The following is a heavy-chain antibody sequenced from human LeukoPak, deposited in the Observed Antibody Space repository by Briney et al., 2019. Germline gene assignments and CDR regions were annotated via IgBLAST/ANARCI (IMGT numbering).Heavy chain of an antibody. Sequence: ASVTVSCKASGYTFTSYGISWVRQAPGQGLEWMGWISAYNGNTNYAQKLQGRVTMTTDTSTSTAYMELRSLRSDDTAVYYCARDKNPYYDILTGYSNLDYWGQGTLVTVSS. CDR2: ISAYNGNT. J-gene: IGHJ4*02. CDR1: GYTFTSYG. V-gene: IGHV1-18*01. D-gene: IGHD3-9*01. CDR3: ARDKNPYYDILTGYSNLDY.